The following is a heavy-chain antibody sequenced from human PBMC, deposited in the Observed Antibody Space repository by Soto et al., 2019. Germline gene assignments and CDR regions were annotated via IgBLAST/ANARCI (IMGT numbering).Heavy chain of an antibody. CDR3: ASRADYGGNPGYYYGMDV. Sequence: ASVKVSCKASGGTFSSYAISWVRQAPGQGLEWMGGIIPIFGTANYAQKFQGRVTITADESTSTAYMELSSLRSEDTAVYYCASRADYGGNPGYYYGMDVWGQGTTVTVSS. CDR1: GGTFSSYA. D-gene: IGHD4-17*01. V-gene: IGHV1-69*13. CDR2: IIPIFGTA. J-gene: IGHJ6*02.